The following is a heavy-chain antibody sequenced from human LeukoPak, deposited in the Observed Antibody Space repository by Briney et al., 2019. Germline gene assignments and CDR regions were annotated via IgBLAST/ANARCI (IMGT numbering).Heavy chain of an antibody. Sequence: GASVKVSCKASGFTXTTSTMQWVRQARGQRLEWIGWIVVGSGDTNYAEKFQERVIITRDMSTSTVYMELSSLRSDDTAVYYCAADQPRYPDAFDIWGQGTMVTVSS. CDR3: AADQPRYPDAFDI. D-gene: IGHD1-1*01. V-gene: IGHV1-58*02. CDR2: IVVGSGDT. J-gene: IGHJ3*02. CDR1: GFTXTTST.